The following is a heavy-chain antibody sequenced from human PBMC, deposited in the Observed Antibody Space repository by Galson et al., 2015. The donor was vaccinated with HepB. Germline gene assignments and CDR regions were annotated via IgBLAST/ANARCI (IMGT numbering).Heavy chain of an antibody. Sequence: QSGAEVKKPGASLKISCKGSGYSFTTYWIGWVRQMPGKGLEWMGIIYPGDSDTRYSPSFQGQVTISADKSISTAYLQWSSLKASDTAIYYCARLADSGGYRDAFDIWGQGTMVTVSS. V-gene: IGHV5-51*03. D-gene: IGHD3-22*01. J-gene: IGHJ3*02. CDR1: GYSFTTYW. CDR2: IYPGDSDT. CDR3: ARLADSGGYRDAFDI.